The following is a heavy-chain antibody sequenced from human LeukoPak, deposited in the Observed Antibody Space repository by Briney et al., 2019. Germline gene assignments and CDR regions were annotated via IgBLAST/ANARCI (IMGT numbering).Heavy chain of an antibody. J-gene: IGHJ4*02. CDR2: IYSGGST. D-gene: IGHD1-1*01. CDR3: ARGGINWYGFDY. V-gene: IGHV3-53*01. Sequence: GGSLRLSCAASGFSVSINYMAWVRQAPGKGLEWVSVIYSGGSTYYADSVKGRFTISRDNSKNTLYLQMNSLRAEDTAVFSCARGGINWYGFDYWGQGTLVTVSS. CDR1: GFSVSINY.